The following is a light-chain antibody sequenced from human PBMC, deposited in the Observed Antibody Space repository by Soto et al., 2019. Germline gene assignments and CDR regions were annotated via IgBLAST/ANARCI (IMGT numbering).Light chain of an antibody. CDR2: DVI. J-gene: IGLJ1*01. CDR1: XXDVCGYNY. Sequence: QSALTQPAYVSGSPGQSITISCTGXXXDVCGYNYVSWYQQHPGKAPKLMIYDVINRPSGVSNRFSGSKSGNRASLTISGLQAEDEADYYCGSYASNIYVFGTG. V-gene: IGLV2-14*01. CDR3: GSYASNIYV.